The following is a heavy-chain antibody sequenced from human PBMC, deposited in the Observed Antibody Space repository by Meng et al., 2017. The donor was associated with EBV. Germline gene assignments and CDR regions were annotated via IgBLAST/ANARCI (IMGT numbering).Heavy chain of an antibody. D-gene: IGHD4-11*01. CDR2: IYYTGST. J-gene: IGHJ5*02. CDR1: GGSVKNGSYY. Sequence: QVQLQESGPRLVKPSXXLSLTCPVSGGSVKNGSYYWGWIRQPPGKGLEYIGYIYYTGSTNYNSSLKSRVTISLDKSKNQFSLKLTSLTAADTAIYYCARGDYTNYPRWFDPWGQGTLVTVSS. V-gene: IGHV4-61*01. CDR3: ARGDYTNYPRWFDP.